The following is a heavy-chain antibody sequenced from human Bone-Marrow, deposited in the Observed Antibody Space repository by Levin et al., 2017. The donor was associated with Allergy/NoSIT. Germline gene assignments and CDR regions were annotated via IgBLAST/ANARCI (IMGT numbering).Heavy chain of an antibody. J-gene: IGHJ5*02. D-gene: IGHD6-13*01. CDR2: IIPIFGTA. Sequence: SVKVSCKASGGTFSSYAISWVRQAPGQGLEWMGGIIPIFGTANYAQKFQGRVTITADESTSTAYMELSSLRSEDTAVYYCARGGGGLYSSSLGDWFDPWGQGTLVTVSS. CDR3: ARGGGGLYSSSLGDWFDP. V-gene: IGHV1-69*13. CDR1: GGTFSSYA.